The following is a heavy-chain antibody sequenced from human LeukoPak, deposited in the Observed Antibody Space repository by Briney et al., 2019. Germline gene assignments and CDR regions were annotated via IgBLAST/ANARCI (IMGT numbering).Heavy chain of an antibody. V-gene: IGHV4-59*11. D-gene: IGHD3-3*01. CDR1: GGSISSHY. J-gene: IGHJ6*03. CDR3: ARALFQSTYYDFWSGYYTGGVYYMDV. Sequence: PSGTLSLTCTVSGGSISSHYWSWIRQPPGKGLEWMGYIYYRGSTNYNPSLKSRYTISVYTSKNQFSRELSSVTAADTAVYYCARALFQSTYYDFWSGYYTGGVYYMDVWGKGTTVTVSS. CDR2: IYYRGST.